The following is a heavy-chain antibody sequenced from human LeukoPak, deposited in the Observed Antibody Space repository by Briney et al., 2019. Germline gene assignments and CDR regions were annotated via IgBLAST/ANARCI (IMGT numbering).Heavy chain of an antibody. CDR1: GYTFTGYY. D-gene: IGHD2-15*01. CDR2: INPNSGGT. CDR3: ARGLRYCSGGSCSSGGTGGHYYYYYYMDV. J-gene: IGHJ6*03. Sequence: ASVKVSCKASGYTFTGYYMHWVRQAPGQGLEWMGWINPNSGGTNYAQKFQGRVTMTRDTSISTAYMELSRLRSDDTAVYYCARGLRYCSGGSCSSGGTGGHYYYYYYMDVWGKGTTVTISS. V-gene: IGHV1-2*02.